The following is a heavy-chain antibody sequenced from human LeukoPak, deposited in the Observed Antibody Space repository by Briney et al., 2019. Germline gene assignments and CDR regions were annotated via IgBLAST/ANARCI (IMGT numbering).Heavy chain of an antibody. Sequence: PGRSLRLSCAASGFTFDDYAMHWVRQAPGKGLEWVSSISWNSGRMDYADSVKGRFNISRDNAKNSLYLQMNSLRVEDTALYYCAKDVNYSPSGTFDYWGQGTLVTVSS. CDR1: GFTFDDYA. J-gene: IGHJ4*02. CDR2: ISWNSGRM. V-gene: IGHV3-9*01. D-gene: IGHD3-10*01. CDR3: AKDVNYSPSGTFDY.